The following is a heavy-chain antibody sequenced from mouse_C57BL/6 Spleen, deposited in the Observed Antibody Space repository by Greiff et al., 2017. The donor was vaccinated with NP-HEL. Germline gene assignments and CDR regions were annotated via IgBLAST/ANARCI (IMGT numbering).Heavy chain of an antibody. CDR2: IYPGDGDT. CDR1: GYAFSSYW. Sequence: VQLQQSGAELVKPGASVKISCKASGYAFSSYWMNWVKQRPGKGLEWIGQIYPGDGDTNYNGKFKGKAKLTADKSSSTAYMQLSSLTSEDSAVYFCARALYYYGSSHQAWFAYWGQGTLVTVSA. V-gene: IGHV1-80*01. J-gene: IGHJ3*01. CDR3: ARALYYYGSSHQAWFAY. D-gene: IGHD1-1*01.